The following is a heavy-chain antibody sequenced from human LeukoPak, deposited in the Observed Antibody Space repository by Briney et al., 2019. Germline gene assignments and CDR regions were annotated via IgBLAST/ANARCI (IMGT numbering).Heavy chain of an antibody. CDR3: ARGPTTVTRAFDY. Sequence: KPSETLSLARTVSGGSINSGSYYWRWVRQPPGKGLEWIGSMYYSGSTYYNPSLKSRVTISVDTSKNQFSLNLNSVTAADTAVYYCARGPTTVTRAFDYWGQGTLVTVSS. V-gene: IGHV4-39*07. D-gene: IGHD4-17*01. CDR2: MYYSGST. J-gene: IGHJ4*02. CDR1: GGSINSGSYY.